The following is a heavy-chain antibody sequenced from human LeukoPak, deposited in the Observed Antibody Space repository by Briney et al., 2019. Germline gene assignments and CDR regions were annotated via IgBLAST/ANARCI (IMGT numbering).Heavy chain of an antibody. Sequence: GGSLRLSCAASGFTFSSYAMSWVRQAPGKGLEWVSAISGSGGSTYYADSVKGRFTISRDNPKNTLYLQMNSLRAEDTAVYYCAKDRWELLQAFDYWGQGTLVTVSS. CDR2: ISGSGGST. CDR3: AKDRWELLQAFDY. J-gene: IGHJ4*02. D-gene: IGHD1-26*01. V-gene: IGHV3-23*01. CDR1: GFTFSSYA.